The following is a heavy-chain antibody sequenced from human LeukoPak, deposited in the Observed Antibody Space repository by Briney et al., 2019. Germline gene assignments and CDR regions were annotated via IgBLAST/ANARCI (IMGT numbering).Heavy chain of an antibody. CDR1: GFTFSIYW. Sequence: GGSLRLSCAASGFTFSIYWMNWVRQAPGKGLEWVASIKQDGGEKYYVDSVKGRFTISRDNAKNSLYLQMNSLRGEDTAMYYCARDYGWERDIWGQGTMVTVSS. CDR3: ARDYGWERDI. D-gene: IGHD3-16*01. V-gene: IGHV3-7*01. CDR2: IKQDGGEK. J-gene: IGHJ3*02.